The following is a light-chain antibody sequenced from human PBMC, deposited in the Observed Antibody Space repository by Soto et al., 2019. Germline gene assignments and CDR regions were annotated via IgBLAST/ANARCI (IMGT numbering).Light chain of an antibody. Sequence: EIVLTQSPGTLSLSPGERATLSCRASQSSSSYLAWYQQKPGQAPRLLIYGASSRATGIPDRFSGSGSGTDFTLTISRLEPEDFAVYYCQRYGSSPLTFGGGTKVEIK. V-gene: IGKV3-20*01. J-gene: IGKJ4*01. CDR1: QSSSSY. CDR3: QRYGSSPLT. CDR2: GAS.